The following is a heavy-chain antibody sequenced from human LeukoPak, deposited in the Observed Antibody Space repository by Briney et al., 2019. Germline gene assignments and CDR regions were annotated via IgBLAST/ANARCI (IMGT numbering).Heavy chain of an antibody. CDR3: ARGNKRAIDY. J-gene: IGHJ4*02. CDR2: IYNSGST. V-gene: IGHV4-59*01. CDR1: GGSISNYY. Sequence: AETLSLTCTVSGGSISNYYRNWIRQPPGKGLEWIGYIYNSGSTNYNPSLKSRVTMSVNTSKNQFSLNLSSVTAADTAVYYCARGNKRAIDYWGQGTLVTVSS. D-gene: IGHD4-23*01.